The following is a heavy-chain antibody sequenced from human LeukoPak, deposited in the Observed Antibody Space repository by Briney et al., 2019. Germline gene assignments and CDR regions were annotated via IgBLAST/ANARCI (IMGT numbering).Heavy chain of an antibody. J-gene: IGHJ4*02. D-gene: IGHD1-1*01. Sequence: SETLSLTCTVSGGSISSSSYYWGWIRQPPGKGLEWIGSIYYSGSTYYSPSLKSRVTISVDTSKNQFSLKLSSVTAADTAVYYCARRIVQREFDYWGQGTLVTVSS. CDR1: GGSISSSSYY. CDR2: IYYSGST. V-gene: IGHV4-39*01. CDR3: ARRIVQREFDY.